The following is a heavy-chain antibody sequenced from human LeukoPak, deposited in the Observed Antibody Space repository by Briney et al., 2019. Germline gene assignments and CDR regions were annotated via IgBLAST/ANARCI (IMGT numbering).Heavy chain of an antibody. CDR2: IYYTGVT. CDR1: SGSMSSYY. J-gene: IGHJ4*02. CDR3: ARGGSGYPLDY. Sequence: PSETLSLTCAVSSGSMSSYYWSWIRQPPGKGLEWIGYIYYTGVTNYSPSLKRRLTISLDTAMKQFSLSLRSVTAADTAMYYCARGGSGYPLDYWGQGTLVTVSS. V-gene: IGHV4-59*01. D-gene: IGHD3-22*01.